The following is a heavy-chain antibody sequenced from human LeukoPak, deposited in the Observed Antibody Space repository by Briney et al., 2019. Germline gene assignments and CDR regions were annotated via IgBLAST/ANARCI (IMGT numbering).Heavy chain of an antibody. CDR1: GFTFSSYW. J-gene: IGHJ3*02. V-gene: IGHV3-74*01. CDR3: ARGPIVVVPAGGTFDI. D-gene: IGHD2-2*01. CDR2: INSDGSST. Sequence: TGGSLRLSCAASGFTFSSYWMYWVRQAPGKGLVWVSRINSDGSSTSYADSVKGRFTISRDYAKNTLYLQMNSLRAEDTAVYFCARGPIVVVPAGGTFDIWGQGTMVTVSS.